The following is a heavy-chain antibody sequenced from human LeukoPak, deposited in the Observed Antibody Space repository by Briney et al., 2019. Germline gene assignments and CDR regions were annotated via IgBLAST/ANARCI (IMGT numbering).Heavy chain of an antibody. D-gene: IGHD3-16*02. CDR1: GFTFSDYY. J-gene: IGHJ4*02. CDR3: ARGYDYIWGSYRFRSSPFDY. V-gene: IGHV3-11*01. Sequence: GGSLRLSCAASGFTFSDYYMSWIRQAPGKGLEWVSYISSSGSTIYYADSVKGRFTISRDNAKNSLYLQMNSLRAEDTAVYYCARGYDYIWGSYRFRSSPFDYWGQGTLVTVSS. CDR2: ISSSGSTI.